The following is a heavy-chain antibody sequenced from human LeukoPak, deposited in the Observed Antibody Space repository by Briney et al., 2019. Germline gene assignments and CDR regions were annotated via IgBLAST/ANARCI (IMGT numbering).Heavy chain of an antibody. V-gene: IGHV4-30-2*01. Sequence: PSETLSLTCTVSGGSISSGGYYWSWIRQPPGKGLEWIGYIYHSGSTYYNPSLKSRVTISADMSKYQFSLNLNSVTAADTAVYYCARVSRGYTYGSVRDVWGQGTTVIVSS. CDR1: GGSISSGGYY. D-gene: IGHD5-18*01. J-gene: IGHJ6*02. CDR2: IYHSGST. CDR3: ARVSRGYTYGSVRDV.